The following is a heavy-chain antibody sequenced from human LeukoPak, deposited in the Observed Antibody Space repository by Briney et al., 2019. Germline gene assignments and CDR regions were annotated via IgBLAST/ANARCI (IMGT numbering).Heavy chain of an antibody. V-gene: IGHV1-69*13. J-gene: IGHJ4*02. CDR3: ARGVGATKPAISFDY. CDR1: GGTFSSYT. Sequence: SVKVSCKASGGTFSSYTISWVRQAPGQGLEWMGGIIPIFGTANYAQKFQGRVTITADESTSTAYMELSSLRSEDTAVYYCARGVGATKPAISFDYWGQGTLVTVSS. D-gene: IGHD1-26*01. CDR2: IIPIFGTA.